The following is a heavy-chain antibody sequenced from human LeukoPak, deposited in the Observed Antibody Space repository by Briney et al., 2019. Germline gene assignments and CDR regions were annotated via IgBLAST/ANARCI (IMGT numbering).Heavy chain of an antibody. CDR1: GFTFSSYS. V-gene: IGHV3-48*01. D-gene: IGHD6-19*01. CDR2: ISSSSSTI. J-gene: IGHJ4*02. Sequence: PGGSLRLSCAASGFTFSSYSINWVRQAPGKGLEWVSYISSSSSTIYYADSVKGRFTISRDNARNSLYLQMNSLRAEDTAVYYCTRGAGTGWRFDSWGQGTLLTVSS. CDR3: TRGAGTGWRFDS.